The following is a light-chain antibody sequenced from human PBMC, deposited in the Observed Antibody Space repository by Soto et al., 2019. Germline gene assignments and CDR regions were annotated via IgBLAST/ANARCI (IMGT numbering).Light chain of an antibody. V-gene: IGKV3-20*01. CDR3: HQYGSSPYT. CDR2: GAS. CDR1: QSVSSNY. J-gene: IGKJ2*01. Sequence: IVLTQSPGTLSLSPGERATLSCRASQSVSSNYLAWYQQKAGQSPRLLIYGASTRATGVPDRFSGSGSGTDFTLTISRLEPEDFAVYFCHQYGSSPYTFGQGTKLEIK.